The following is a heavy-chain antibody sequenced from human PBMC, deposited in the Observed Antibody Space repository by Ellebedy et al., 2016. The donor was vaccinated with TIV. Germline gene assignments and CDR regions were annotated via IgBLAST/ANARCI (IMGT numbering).Heavy chain of an antibody. CDR2: ISGSGGST. V-gene: IGHV3-23*01. CDR3: ARRGEEMAQSFDN. CDR1: GFTFSSYA. Sequence: GESLKISCAASGFTFSSYAMSWVRQAPGKGLAWVSAISGSGGSTYYADSVKGRFTISRDNSKNTLYLQMTSLRAEDTAVYYCARRGEEMAQSFDNWGQGTLVTVSA. J-gene: IGHJ4*02. D-gene: IGHD5-24*01.